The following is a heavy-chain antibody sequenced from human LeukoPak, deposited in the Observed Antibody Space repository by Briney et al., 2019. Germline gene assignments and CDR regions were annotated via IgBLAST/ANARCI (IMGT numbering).Heavy chain of an antibody. J-gene: IGHJ4*02. Sequence: KPSGTLSLTCTVSGDSINNYYWNWIRQPPGKGVEWIGYISHSGPASYSPSVKRLVAISVHNSENQFSLTLSSVTAADTAVYYCARRFVDTSGYYYFDHWGQGTLVTVSS. CDR1: GDSINNYY. V-gene: IGHV4-59*08. CDR2: ISHSGPA. D-gene: IGHD3-22*01. CDR3: ARRFVDTSGYYYFDH.